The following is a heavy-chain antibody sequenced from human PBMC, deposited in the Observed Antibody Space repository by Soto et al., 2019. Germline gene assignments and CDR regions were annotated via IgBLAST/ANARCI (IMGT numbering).Heavy chain of an antibody. Sequence: GGSLRLSCAASGFTFSSYWMSWVRQAPGKGLEWVANIKQDGSEKYYVDSVKGRFTISRDNAKNSLYLQMNSLRAEDTAVYYRATSSVYGDYVVVIGGAFDIWGQGTMVTVSS. CDR3: ATSSVYGDYVVVIGGAFDI. CDR2: IKQDGSEK. D-gene: IGHD4-17*01. V-gene: IGHV3-7*01. J-gene: IGHJ3*02. CDR1: GFTFSSYW.